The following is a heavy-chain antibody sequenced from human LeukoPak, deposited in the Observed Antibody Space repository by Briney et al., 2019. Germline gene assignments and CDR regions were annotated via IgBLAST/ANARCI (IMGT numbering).Heavy chain of an antibody. CDR1: GFTFSNYA. J-gene: IGHJ4*02. V-gene: IGHV3-23*01. CDR2: INDRGGDT. D-gene: IGHD1-26*01. CDR3: AKGLRGNYDY. Sequence: GGSLRLSCAASGFTFSNYAMTWVRQAPGKGLEWISAINDRGGDTYYADSVKGRFTITRDNSKNTLYLQMNSLRAEDTAVYYCAKGLRGNYDYWGQGTLVTVSS.